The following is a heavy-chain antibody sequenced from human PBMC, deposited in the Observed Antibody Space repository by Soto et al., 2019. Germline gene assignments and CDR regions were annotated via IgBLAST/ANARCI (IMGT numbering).Heavy chain of an antibody. Sequence: QVQLQESGPRLVKPSETLSLTCIVSGGSISNYYWSWIRQPPGKGLEWIGYIYYSGSTNYNPSLQSRVTISVDTSKNQFSLKLSSVTAADTAVYYCARAVLPATAPFDYWDQGTLVTVSS. V-gene: IGHV4-59*01. CDR1: GGSISNYY. D-gene: IGHD2-2*01. CDR2: IYYSGST. CDR3: ARAVLPATAPFDY. J-gene: IGHJ4*02.